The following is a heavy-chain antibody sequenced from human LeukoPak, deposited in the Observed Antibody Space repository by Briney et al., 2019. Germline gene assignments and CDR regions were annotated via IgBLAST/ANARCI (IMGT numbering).Heavy chain of an antibody. CDR3: ARDGIAARPADLYFDY. J-gene: IGHJ4*02. Sequence: ASVKVSCKASGYTFTSYAMNWVRQAPGQGLEWMGRINTNTGNPTYAQGFTGRFVFSLDTSVSTAYLQISSLKAEDTAVYYCARDGIAARPADLYFDYWGQGTLVTVSS. V-gene: IGHV7-4-1*02. D-gene: IGHD6-6*01. CDR2: INTNTGNP. CDR1: GYTFTSYA.